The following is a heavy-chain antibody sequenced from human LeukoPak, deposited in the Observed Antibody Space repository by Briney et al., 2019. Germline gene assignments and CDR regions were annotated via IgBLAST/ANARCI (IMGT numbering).Heavy chain of an antibody. Sequence: ASVKVSCKASGYTFTDYYMHWVRQAPGQGLEWMGRIKPTSGGTTYAQKFQDRVTMTRDMSITTAYMELNRLRSEDTAVYYCATVNLSPGKNSGSYPGPFGYWGQGTLVTVSS. D-gene: IGHD1-26*01. CDR3: ATVNLSPGKNSGSYPGPFGY. J-gene: IGHJ4*02. CDR1: GYTFTDYY. CDR2: IKPTSGGT. V-gene: IGHV1-2*06.